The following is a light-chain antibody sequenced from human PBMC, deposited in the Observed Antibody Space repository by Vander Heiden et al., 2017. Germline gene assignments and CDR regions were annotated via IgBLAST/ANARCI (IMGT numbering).Light chain of an antibody. CDR1: SSNVGAGYD. V-gene: IGLV1-40*01. CDR2: AST. Sequence: QSVLTQPPSLPGAPGQRVTISCTGSSSNVGAGYDVHWYQQLPGTAPKLLIYASTTRPSGVPDRFSGSKSGTSASLAITGLQAEDEADYYCQSYDSRLSVVFGGGTKLTVL. J-gene: IGLJ2*01. CDR3: QSYDSRLSVV.